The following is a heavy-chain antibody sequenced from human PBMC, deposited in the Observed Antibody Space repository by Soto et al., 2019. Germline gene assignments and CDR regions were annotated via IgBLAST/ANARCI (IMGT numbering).Heavy chain of an antibody. Sequence: PGGSRRLSCPASGFTLSYALMSWVRQAPGKGLEWVGRIKSKSDGGTTEYAAPVRGRFTISREDSKNTLYLQMNSLKTEDTAVYYCTTDLWRIAVVVGSTGYFNPWGQGTPVTVSS. V-gene: IGHV3-15*01. CDR1: GFTLSYAL. CDR2: IKSKSDGGTT. J-gene: IGHJ5*02. D-gene: IGHD2-15*01. CDR3: TTDLWRIAVVVGSTGYFNP.